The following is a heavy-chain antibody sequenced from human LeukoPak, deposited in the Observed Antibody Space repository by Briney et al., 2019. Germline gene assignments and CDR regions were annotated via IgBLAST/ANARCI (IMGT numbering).Heavy chain of an antibody. V-gene: IGHV3-23*01. Sequence: PGGSLRLSCAASGFTFSSYAMNWVRQAPGTRLEWVSSITGGGESTYHADSVKGRFTISGDNSKNTVSLQMNSLRAEDTAVYYCAKGERVYCSASTCYPFDYWGQGILVSVSS. CDR3: AKGERVYCSASTCYPFDY. CDR1: GFTFSSYA. CDR2: ITGGGEST. D-gene: IGHD2-15*01. J-gene: IGHJ4*02.